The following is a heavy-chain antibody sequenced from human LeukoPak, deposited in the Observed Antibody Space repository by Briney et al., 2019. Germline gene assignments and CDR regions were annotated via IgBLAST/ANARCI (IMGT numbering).Heavy chain of an antibody. J-gene: IGHJ6*03. CDR1: GYTFTGYY. CDR3: ASQTAIVNYYYYHMDV. Sequence: ASGRVSCKGSGYTFTGYYIHWVRQAPGQGLEWMGWINSNSGGTNYAQKFQGRVTMTRDTSISTDYMELSRLTSDDTAVYYCASQTAIVNYYYYHMDVWGKGTTVTVSS. V-gene: IGHV1-2*02. D-gene: IGHD5-18*01. CDR2: INSNSGGT.